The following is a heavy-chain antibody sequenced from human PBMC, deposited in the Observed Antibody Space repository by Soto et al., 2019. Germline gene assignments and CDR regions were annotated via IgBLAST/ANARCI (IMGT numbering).Heavy chain of an antibody. CDR3: ARGGITMAWNYYYYGMDV. CDR2: ISAYNGNT. Sequence: ASVKFSCKASGYTFTSYGISWVRQAPGQGLEWMGWISAYNGNTNYAQKLQGRVTMTTDTSTSTAYMELRSLRSDDTAVYYCARGGITMAWNYYYYGMDVWGQGTTVTVSS. D-gene: IGHD3-10*01. CDR1: GYTFTSYG. V-gene: IGHV1-18*04. J-gene: IGHJ6*02.